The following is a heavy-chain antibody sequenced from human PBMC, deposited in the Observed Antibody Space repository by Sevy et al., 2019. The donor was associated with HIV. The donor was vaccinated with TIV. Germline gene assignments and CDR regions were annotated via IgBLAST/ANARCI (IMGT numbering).Heavy chain of an antibody. Sequence: ASVKVSCKASGYTFTSYGISWVRQAPGQGLEWMGWISAYNGNTNYAQKLQGRVTMTTDTSTSTAYMELRSLRSDDTAVYYCARDKNIVVVPAALLDWFDPWGQGTLVTVSS. CDR1: GYTFTSYG. D-gene: IGHD2-2*01. CDR3: ARDKNIVVVPAALLDWFDP. CDR2: ISAYNGNT. V-gene: IGHV1-18*04. J-gene: IGHJ5*02.